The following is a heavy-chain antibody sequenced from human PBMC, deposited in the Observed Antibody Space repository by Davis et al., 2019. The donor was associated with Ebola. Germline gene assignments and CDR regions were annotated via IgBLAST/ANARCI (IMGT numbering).Heavy chain of an antibody. CDR3: ARAGYCSSTSCYKAYYYYGMDV. V-gene: IGHV1-69*04. CDR1: GYTFTGYY. D-gene: IGHD2-2*02. J-gene: IGHJ6*02. CDR2: IIPILGIA. Sequence: SVKVSCKASGYTFTGYYMHWVRQAPGQGLEWMGRIIPILGIANYAQKFQGRVTITADKSTSTAYMELSSLRSEDTAVYYCARAGYCSSTSCYKAYYYYGMDVWGQGTTVTVSS.